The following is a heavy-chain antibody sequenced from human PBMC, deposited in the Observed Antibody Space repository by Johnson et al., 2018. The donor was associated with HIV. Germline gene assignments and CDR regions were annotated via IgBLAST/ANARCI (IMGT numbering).Heavy chain of an antibody. CDR2: ISSSGKTI. D-gene: IGHD3-22*01. V-gene: IGHV3-11*01. CDR3: AREWTYYYDRGGAFDI. CDR1: GFTFSDYY. J-gene: IGHJ3*02. Sequence: QVQLVESGGGLVKPGGSLRLSCAASGFTFSDYYMSWIRQAPGKGLEWVSYISSSGKTIYYADFVKGRFPISRDNSRNTLYLQMNSLRADDTAVYYCAREWTYYYDRGGAFDIWGQGTMVTVSS.